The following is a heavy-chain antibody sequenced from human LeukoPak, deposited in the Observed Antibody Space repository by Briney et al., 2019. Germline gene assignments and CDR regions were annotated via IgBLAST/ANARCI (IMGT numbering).Heavy chain of an antibody. J-gene: IGHJ4*02. Sequence: GGSLRLSCSASGFTFHNAWMHWVRQAPGKGLAWVSRINSDGSSTSYADSVKGRFTISRDNAKNTLYLQMNSLRAEDTAVYYCARDLVDTAMEYFDYWGQGTLVTVSS. V-gene: IGHV3-74*01. CDR2: INSDGSST. CDR1: GFTFHNAW. D-gene: IGHD5-18*01. CDR3: ARDLVDTAMEYFDY.